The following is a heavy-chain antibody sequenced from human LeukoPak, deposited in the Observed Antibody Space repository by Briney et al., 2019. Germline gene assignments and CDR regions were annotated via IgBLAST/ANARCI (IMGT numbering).Heavy chain of an antibody. D-gene: IGHD3-3*01. J-gene: IGHJ3*02. CDR3: ASHDFWSGSTVVGQDEAFGI. V-gene: IGHV1-18*01. CDR2: ISAYNGNT. Sequence: ASVKVSCKASGYTFTSYGISWVRQAPGQGLEWMGWISAYNGNTNYAQKLQGRVTMTTDTSTSTAYMELRSLRSDDTAVYYCASHDFWSGSTVVGQDEAFGIWGQGTMVTVSS. CDR1: GYTFTSYG.